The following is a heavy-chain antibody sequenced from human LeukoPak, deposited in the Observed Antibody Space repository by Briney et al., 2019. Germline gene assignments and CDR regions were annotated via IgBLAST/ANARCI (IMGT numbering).Heavy chain of an antibody. V-gene: IGHV3-23*01. CDR2: ISDNAAYR. CDR3: AKQLGGGYGHDY. CDR1: VFTFSSNW. D-gene: IGHD3-16*01. Sequence: VGSLSLSCAVSVFTFSSNWMNWVRQAPGKGLEWVSSISDNAAYRYYADSVKGRFTISRDNSMNTLYLQMNTLTADDTAVYYCAKQLGGGYGHDYWGQGTLVTVSS. J-gene: IGHJ4*02.